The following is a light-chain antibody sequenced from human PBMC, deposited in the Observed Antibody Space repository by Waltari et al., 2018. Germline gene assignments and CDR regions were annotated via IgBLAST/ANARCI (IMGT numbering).Light chain of an antibody. CDR1: SSDIWPYTY. Sequence: QSALTQPASVSGSPGPSITIPCTGTSSDIWPYTYVSWYQQLPGKAPKMMIYEVTKRPSGVSYRFSGSKSGNTASLTISGLRAEDEADYYCSSHANTYNFAHVVFGGGTKLTVL. J-gene: IGLJ2*01. V-gene: IGLV2-23*02. CDR2: EVT. CDR3: SSHANTYNFAHVV.